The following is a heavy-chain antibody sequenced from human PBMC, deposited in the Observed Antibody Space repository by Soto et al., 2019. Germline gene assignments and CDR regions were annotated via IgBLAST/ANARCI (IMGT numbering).Heavy chain of an antibody. CDR1: GDSITNSNW. CDR2: IYHSGAT. V-gene: IGHV4-4*02. Sequence: QVQLQESGPGLVKPSGTLSITCAVSGDSITNSNWWSWVRQAPGKGLEWIGEIYHSGATTYNPSLKSRATISVDPTNNHYSLKLTSGTAADTAVYFCARDIGTGTDYWGQGTLVTVAS. D-gene: IGHD1-1*01. CDR3: ARDIGTGTDY. J-gene: IGHJ4*02.